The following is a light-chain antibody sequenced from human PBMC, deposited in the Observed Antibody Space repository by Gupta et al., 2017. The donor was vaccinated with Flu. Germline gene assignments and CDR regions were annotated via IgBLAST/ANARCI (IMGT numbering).Light chain of an antibody. CDR3: QQDNSWPPT. V-gene: IGKV3-15*01. J-gene: IGKJ3*01. CDR2: GAS. CDR1: QSVSSN. Sequence: PATLSVSPGERATLSCRASQSVSSNLAWYQQKPGQAPRLLIYGASTRATGIPARFSGSGSGTEFTLTISSLQSEDFAVYYCQQDNSWPPTFGPGTKVDIK.